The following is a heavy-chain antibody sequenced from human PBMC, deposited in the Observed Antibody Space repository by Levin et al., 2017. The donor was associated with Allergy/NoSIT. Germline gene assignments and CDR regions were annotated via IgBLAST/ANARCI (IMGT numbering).Heavy chain of an antibody. J-gene: IGHJ6*02. D-gene: IGHD2-2*01. CDR1: GGTFSSYA. CDR2: IIPIFGTA. CDR3: AKSLDGDIVVVPAAMEGDYYYYGMDV. Sequence: VASVKVSCKASGGTFSSYAISWVRQAPGQGLEWMGGIIPIFGTANYAQKFQGRVTITADESTSTAYMELSSLRSEDTAVYYCAKSLDGDIVVVPAAMEGDYYYYGMDVWGQGTTVTVSS. V-gene: IGHV1-69*13.